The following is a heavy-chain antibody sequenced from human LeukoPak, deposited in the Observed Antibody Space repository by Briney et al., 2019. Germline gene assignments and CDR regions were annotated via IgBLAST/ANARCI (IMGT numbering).Heavy chain of an antibody. CDR2: INPSGGST. CDR3: ARAFTVRSRIDY. Sequence: GASVKVSCKASGYTFPTYYMHRVRQAPGQGLEWMGIINPSGGSTTYAQKFQGRVTMTRDTSTSTVYMELSSLRSEDTAVFFCARAFTVRSRIDYWGQGTLVTLSS. V-gene: IGHV1-46*01. J-gene: IGHJ4*02. CDR1: GYTFPTYY. D-gene: IGHD4-11*01.